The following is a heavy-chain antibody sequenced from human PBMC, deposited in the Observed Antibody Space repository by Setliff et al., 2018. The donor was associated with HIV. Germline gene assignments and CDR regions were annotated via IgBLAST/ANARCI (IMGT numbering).Heavy chain of an antibody. CDR2: TFAGGST. CDR1: EVSVSGHY. Sequence: GGSLRLSCTASEVSVSGHYMGWARQTPGKGLEWVSVTFAGGSTDYADSVKGRFTVSRDHSTNTLNLQMNSLRVEDTGIYYCARENRFYASGSHYAEWGFDPWGQGVLVTVSS. CDR3: ARENRFYASGSHYAEWGFDP. V-gene: IGHV3-66*02. J-gene: IGHJ5*02. D-gene: IGHD3-10*01.